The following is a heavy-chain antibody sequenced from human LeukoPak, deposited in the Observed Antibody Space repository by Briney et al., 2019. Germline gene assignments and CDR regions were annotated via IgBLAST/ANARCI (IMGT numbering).Heavy chain of an antibody. CDR2: IYYSDST. CDR3: AGEALLSTGWDY. V-gene: IGHV4-59*01. CDR1: GGSIISYY. D-gene: IGHD3-10*01. Sequence: TSETLFLTFSVPGGSIISYYWSWIRQPPAKGLEWIWYIYYSDSTNYNPSLQSHLTISVHTSKNQLSLKLSSVTAADTAVYYCAGEALLSTGWDYWGQGTLVTVSS. J-gene: IGHJ4*02.